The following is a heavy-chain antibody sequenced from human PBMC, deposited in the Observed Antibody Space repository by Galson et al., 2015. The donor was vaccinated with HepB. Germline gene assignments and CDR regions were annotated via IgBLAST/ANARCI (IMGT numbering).Heavy chain of an antibody. CDR3: ARDIGGWSRLGL. Sequence: QVQLQESGPGLVKPSQTLSLTCTVSGESVSSADYYWTWIRQHPGKGLEWIGYIFLNGVTYYNPSLKSRLTISIDASKNQFSLDLSSVTAADSAVYYCARDIGGWSRLGLWGRGTLVTVSS. V-gene: IGHV4-31*03. D-gene: IGHD6-19*01. CDR1: GESVSSADYY. CDR2: IFLNGVT. J-gene: IGHJ4*02.